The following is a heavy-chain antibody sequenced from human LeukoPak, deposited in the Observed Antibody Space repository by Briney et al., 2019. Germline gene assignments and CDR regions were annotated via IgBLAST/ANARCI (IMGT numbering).Heavy chain of an antibody. CDR3: TGNYYDSSGYYPFDY. CDR1: GFTFSSYA. Sequence: PGGSLRLSCAASGFTFSSYAMSWVRQAPGKGLEWVSAIIGSGGSTYYADSVKGRFTISRDNSKNTLYLQMNSLRAEDTAVYYCTGNYYDSSGYYPFDYWVQGTLVTVSS. D-gene: IGHD3-22*01. CDR2: IIGSGGST. J-gene: IGHJ4*02. V-gene: IGHV3-23*01.